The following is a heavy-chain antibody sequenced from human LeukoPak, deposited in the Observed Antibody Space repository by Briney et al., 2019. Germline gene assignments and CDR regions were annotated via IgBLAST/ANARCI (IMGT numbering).Heavy chain of an antibody. CDR1: GGSFSGYY. Sequence: SETLSLTCAVYGGSFSGYYWSWIRQPPGKGLEWIGEINHSGSTNYNPSLKSRVTISVDTSKSQFSLKLSSVTAADTAVYYCARGSILTGCYLKWFDPWGQGTLVTVSS. J-gene: IGHJ5*02. D-gene: IGHD3-9*01. CDR3: ARGSILTGCYLKWFDP. V-gene: IGHV4-34*01. CDR2: INHSGST.